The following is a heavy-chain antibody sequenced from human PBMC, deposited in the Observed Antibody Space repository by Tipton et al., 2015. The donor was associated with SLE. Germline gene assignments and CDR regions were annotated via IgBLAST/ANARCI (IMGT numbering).Heavy chain of an antibody. CDR3: ARGPGPIAPGRAFDI. J-gene: IGHJ3*02. Sequence: LRLSCAASGFTFSDCYMSWIRQPPGKGLEWIGEINHSGSTNYNPSLKSRVTISVDTSKNQFSLKLSSVTAADTAVYYCARGPGPIAPGRAFDIWGQGTMVIVSS. D-gene: IGHD6-13*01. CDR2: INHSGST. V-gene: IGHV4-34*01. CDR1: GFTFSDCY.